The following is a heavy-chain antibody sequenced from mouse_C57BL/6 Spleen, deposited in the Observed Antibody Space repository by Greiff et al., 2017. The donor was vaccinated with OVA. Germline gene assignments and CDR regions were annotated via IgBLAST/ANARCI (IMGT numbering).Heavy chain of an antibody. CDR1: GYTFTSYW. V-gene: IGHV1-64*01. CDR3: ARRQDSYDYDGDYWYFDV. J-gene: IGHJ1*03. D-gene: IGHD2-4*01. Sequence: QVQLQQPGAELVKPGASVKLSCKASGYTFTSYWMHWVKQRPGQGLEWIGMIHPNSGSTNYNEKFKSKATLTVDKSSSTASMQLSSLTSEDSAVYYCARRQDSYDYDGDYWYFDVWGTGTTVTVSS. CDR2: IHPNSGST.